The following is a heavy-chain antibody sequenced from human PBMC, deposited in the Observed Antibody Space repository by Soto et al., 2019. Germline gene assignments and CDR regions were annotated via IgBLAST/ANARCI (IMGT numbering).Heavy chain of an antibody. CDR1: VFTFSSYN. V-gene: IGHV3-48*02. D-gene: IGHD2-15*01. J-gene: IGHJ6*02. Sequence: PWWSLRLSCSASVFTFSSYNMNWFRQAPGKGLEWIADISKSSTTINYADSVKGRFTISRDNAKNSLYLQMDSLRDEDTAVYYCAKDGGSFYYDGMDVWGQGTTVTVSS. CDR2: ISKSSTTI. CDR3: AKDGGSFYYDGMDV.